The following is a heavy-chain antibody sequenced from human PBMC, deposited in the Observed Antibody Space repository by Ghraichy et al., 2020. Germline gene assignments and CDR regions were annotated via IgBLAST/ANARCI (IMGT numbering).Heavy chain of an antibody. J-gene: IGHJ4*02. CDR1: GYTFTSYA. CDR2: INAGNGNT. Sequence: ASVKVSCKASGYTFTSYAMHWVRQAPGQRLEWMGWINAGNGNTKYSQKFQGRVTITRDTSASTAYMELSSLRSEDTAVYYCARDYRSRGIAVAGSLDYWGQGTLVTVSS. D-gene: IGHD6-19*01. V-gene: IGHV1-3*01. CDR3: ARDYRSRGIAVAGSLDY.